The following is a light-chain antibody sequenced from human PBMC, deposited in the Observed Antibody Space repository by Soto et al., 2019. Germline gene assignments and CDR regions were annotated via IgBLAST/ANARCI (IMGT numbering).Light chain of an antibody. CDR3: QQYHIYSGT. J-gene: IGKJ1*01. CDR2: AAS. Sequence: DIPMTQSPSSLSASVGDRVTITCRASQGISNCLDWYQQKPGKAPKLLIYAASSLQSGVPSRFSGSGSGTDFTLTISSLQPDDFATYYCQQYHIYSGTFGQGTKVDIK. CDR1: QGISNC. V-gene: IGKV1-39*01.